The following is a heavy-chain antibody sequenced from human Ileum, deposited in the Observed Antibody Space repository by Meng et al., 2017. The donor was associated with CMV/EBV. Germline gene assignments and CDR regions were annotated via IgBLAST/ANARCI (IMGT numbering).Heavy chain of an antibody. J-gene: IGHJ5*02. D-gene: IGHD3-22*01. CDR2: IRYDGSNE. CDR1: GFTFSSYG. Sequence: GESLKISCAASGFTFSSYGMHWVRQAPGKGLEWVAFIRYDGSNEYYADSVKGRFTISRDNSKNTLYLQMDSLRGEDSAVYYCARDHHLMYYYDTSGYYPWGRGTLVTVSS. CDR3: ARDHHLMYYYDTSGYYP. V-gene: IGHV3-30*02.